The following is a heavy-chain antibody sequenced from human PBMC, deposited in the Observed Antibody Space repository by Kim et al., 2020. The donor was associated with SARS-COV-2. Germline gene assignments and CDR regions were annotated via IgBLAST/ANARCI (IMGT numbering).Heavy chain of an antibody. CDR3: AKDRVSGVGGYYYYGMYV. CDR2: IGGSGAGT. V-gene: IGHV3-23*01. Sequence: GSLRLSCAASGFTLKNFAINWVRQAPGKGLEWVSVIGGSGAGTYYTDSVKGRFTISRDNSKNTLYLQMNSLRVEDTALYYCAKDRVSGVGGYYYYGMYVWGQGTTVTVSS. D-gene: IGHD3-10*02. CDR1: GFTLKNFA. J-gene: IGHJ6*02.